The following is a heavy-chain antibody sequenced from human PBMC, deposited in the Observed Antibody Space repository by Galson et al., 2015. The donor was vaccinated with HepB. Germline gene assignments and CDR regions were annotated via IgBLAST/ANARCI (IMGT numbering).Heavy chain of an antibody. CDR2: VSAYNGNT. J-gene: IGHJ6*02. CDR3: AGSSGHNYYHGMDV. D-gene: IGHD6-19*01. V-gene: IGHV1-18*04. Sequence: SVKVSCKASGYTFTSYGISWVRQAPGQGLEWMGWVSAYNGNTNYAQKFQGRVTMTTDTSTSTAYMELRSLGSDDTAVYYCAGSSGHNYYHGMDVWGQGTTVTVSS. CDR1: GYTFTSYG.